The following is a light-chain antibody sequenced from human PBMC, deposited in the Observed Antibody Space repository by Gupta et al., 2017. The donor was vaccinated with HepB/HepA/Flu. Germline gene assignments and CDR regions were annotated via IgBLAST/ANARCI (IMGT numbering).Light chain of an antibody. CDR2: DNT. CDR1: RSNIGSNY. CDR3: GEWDDSLRAGV. Sequence: QSVLTQPPSVSAAPGQKVTISCSGSRSNIGSNYVAWFQQLPGTAPKLLIYDNTKRPSGIPDRFSGSKSGTSATLGITGLQTGDEADYYCGEWDDSLRAGVFGGGTKLTVL. J-gene: IGLJ3*02. V-gene: IGLV1-51*01.